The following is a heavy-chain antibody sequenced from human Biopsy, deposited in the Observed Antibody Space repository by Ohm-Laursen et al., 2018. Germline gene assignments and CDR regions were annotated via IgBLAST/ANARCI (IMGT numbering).Heavy chain of an antibody. J-gene: IGHJ6*02. V-gene: IGHV1-2*02. CDR2: IKPNNGDT. CDR1: GYTYPDYY. Sequence: SVKVSCKASGYTYPDYYVHWVRQAPGQGLEWMGWIKPNNGDTDYSQRFQGRVTLAWDRSTSTGYMEVSSLRSGNTALYYCATRGGDDFWSGHYSEIYYYYTLDVWGQGTTVTVSS. D-gene: IGHD3-3*01. CDR3: ATRGGDDFWSGHYSEIYYYYTLDV.